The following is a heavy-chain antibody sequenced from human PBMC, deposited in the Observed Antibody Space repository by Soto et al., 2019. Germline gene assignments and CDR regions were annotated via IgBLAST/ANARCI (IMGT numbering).Heavy chain of an antibody. J-gene: IGHJ4*02. CDR3: ARVRSSTSGGV. V-gene: IGHV4-34*01. D-gene: IGHD2-2*01. CDR1: GGSFSGYY. Sequence: SETLSLTCAVYGGSFSGYYWSWIRQPPGKGLEWIGEINHSGSTNYNPSLKSRVTISVDTSKNQFSLKLSSVTAADTAVYYCARVRSSTSGGVWGQGTLVTVSS. CDR2: INHSGST.